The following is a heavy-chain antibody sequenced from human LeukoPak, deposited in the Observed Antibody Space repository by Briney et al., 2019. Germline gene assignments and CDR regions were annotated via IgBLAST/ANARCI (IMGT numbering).Heavy chain of an antibody. CDR2: IWYDGSNE. J-gene: IGHJ3*02. V-gene: IGHV3-33*01. CDR1: GFTFSSHG. CDR3: ARDRDDALDI. Sequence: PGGSLRLSCAASGFTFSSHGMHWARQAPGKGLEWVAVIWYDGSNEFYADSVKGRFTISRDNSKNTLYLHMNSLRAEDTAVYYCARDRDDALDIWGQGTMVTVSS.